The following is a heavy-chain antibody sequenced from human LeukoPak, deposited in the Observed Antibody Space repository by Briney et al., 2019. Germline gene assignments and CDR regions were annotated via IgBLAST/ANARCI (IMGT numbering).Heavy chain of an antibody. D-gene: IGHD2-2*01. Sequence: PGGSLRLSCAASGFTFSSYWMSWVRQAPGKGLEWVANIKQDGSEKYYVDSVKGRFTISRDNAKNSLYLQMNSLRAEDTAVYYCARAAVPAAPDLFDYWGQGTLVTVSS. V-gene: IGHV3-7*01. CDR2: IKQDGSEK. CDR1: GFTFSSYW. CDR3: ARAAVPAAPDLFDY. J-gene: IGHJ4*02.